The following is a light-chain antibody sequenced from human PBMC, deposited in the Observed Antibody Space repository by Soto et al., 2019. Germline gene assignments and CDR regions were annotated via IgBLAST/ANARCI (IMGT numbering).Light chain of an antibody. J-gene: IGKJ4*01. CDR3: QKYDDAPLT. CDR2: AAS. CDR1: QDINIY. Sequence: DIQMTQSPSSLSASVGDRVTITCRAGQDINIYLAWYQQKPGKVPKLLISAASTLQSGVPSRFSGSGSGTDFPLTISSLQPEDVATYYCQKYDDAPLTFGGGTKVEIK. V-gene: IGKV1-27*01.